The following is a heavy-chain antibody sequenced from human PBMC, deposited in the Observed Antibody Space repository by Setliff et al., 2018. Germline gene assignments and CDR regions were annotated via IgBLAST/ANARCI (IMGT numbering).Heavy chain of an antibody. Sequence: GASVKVSCKASGGTFSSYAISWVRQAPGQGLEWMGGIIPIFGTANYAQKFQGRVTMTTDTSTRTAYMELRSLRSDDTAAYYCARVFFGVNDGLYHYFNMDIWGKGTTVTVSS. CDR2: IIPIFGTA. D-gene: IGHD3-10*01. CDR1: GGTFSSYA. CDR3: ARVFFGVNDGLYHYFNMDI. V-gene: IGHV1-69*05. J-gene: IGHJ6*03.